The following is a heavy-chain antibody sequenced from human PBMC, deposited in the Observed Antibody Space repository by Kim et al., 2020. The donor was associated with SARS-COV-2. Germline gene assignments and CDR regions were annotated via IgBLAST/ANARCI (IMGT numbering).Heavy chain of an antibody. CDR2: IYSGGST. CDR1: GFTFSSNY. V-gene: IGHV3-53*01. J-gene: IGHJ6*02. Sequence: GGSLRLSCAASGFTFSSNYMSWVRQAPGKGLEWVSVIYSGGSTYYADPVKGRFTISRDTSKNTLNHQMNSLRAEDTAVYYCGGATIEGYYYYGVDAWGQGATVTVSS. CDR3: GGATIEGYYYYGVDA. D-gene: IGHD5-12*01.